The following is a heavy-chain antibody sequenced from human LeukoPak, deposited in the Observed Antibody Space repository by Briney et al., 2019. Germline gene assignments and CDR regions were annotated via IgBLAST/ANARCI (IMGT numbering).Heavy chain of an antibody. J-gene: IGHJ4*02. CDR3: TRPYYYDSSGYYGTDY. Sequence: PGRSLRLSCTASGSTFGDYAMSWFRQAPGKGLEWVGFIRSKAYGGTTEYAASVKGRFTISRDDSKSIAYLQMNSLKTEDTAVYYCTRPYYYDSSGYYGTDYWGQGTLVTVSS. CDR2: IRSKAYGGTT. V-gene: IGHV3-49*03. D-gene: IGHD3-22*01. CDR1: GSTFGDYA.